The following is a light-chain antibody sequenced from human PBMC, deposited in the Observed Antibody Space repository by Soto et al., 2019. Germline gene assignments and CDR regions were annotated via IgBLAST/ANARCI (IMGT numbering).Light chain of an antibody. J-gene: IGKJ4*01. CDR3: QQSYTSPLT. CDR2: AAS. CDR1: QSISNN. V-gene: IGKV1-39*01. Sequence: DIQMTQSPSSLSASVGDRVTVTCRASQSISNNLNWYQKKQGKAPTLLIFAASTLQTGVPSRFSGSGFGTDFNLTISSLQLEDFATYYCQQSYTSPLTFGGGTKVDVK.